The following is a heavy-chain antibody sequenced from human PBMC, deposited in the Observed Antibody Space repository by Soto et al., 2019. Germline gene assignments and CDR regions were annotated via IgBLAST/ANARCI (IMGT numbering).Heavy chain of an antibody. CDR3: AKDRAHGDPSYYGMDV. J-gene: IGHJ6*02. Sequence: QVQLGESGGGVVQPGRSLRLSCAASGFTINSYAMHWVRQAPGKGLEWLAVVSYDGTYKYYTDSVKGRFTISRDNSKNTLYLQMSGLRPEDTAVYYCAKDRAHGDPSYYGMDVWGQGTTVTVSS. CDR1: GFTINSYA. V-gene: IGHV3-30*18. CDR2: VSYDGTYK. D-gene: IGHD4-17*01.